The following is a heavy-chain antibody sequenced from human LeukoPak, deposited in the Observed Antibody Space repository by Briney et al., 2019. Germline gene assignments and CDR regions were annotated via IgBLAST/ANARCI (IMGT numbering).Heavy chain of an antibody. CDR3: ARGDSSSWKNYYYYYGMDV. CDR1: GFTFSSYA. D-gene: IGHD6-13*01. J-gene: IGHJ6*02. V-gene: IGHV3-23*01. Sequence: PGGSLRLSCAASGFTFSSYAMNWVRQAPGKGLEWVSAISGSGGSTYYADSVKGRFTISRDNSKNTLYLQMNSLRAEDTAVYYCARGDSSSWKNYYYYYGMDVWGQGTTVTVSS. CDR2: ISGSGGST.